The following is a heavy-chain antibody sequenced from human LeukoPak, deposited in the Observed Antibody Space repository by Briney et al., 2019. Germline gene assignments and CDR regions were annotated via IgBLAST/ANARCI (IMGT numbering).Heavy chain of an antibody. CDR2: IYYSGST. Sequence: SQTLSLTCTVSGGSISSGGYYWSWIRQHPGKGLEWIGYIYYSGSTYYNPSLKSRVTISVDTSKNQFSLKLSSVTAADTAVYYCARVPQYDYVWGSYNYFDYWGQGTLVTVSS. D-gene: IGHD3-16*01. J-gene: IGHJ4*02. CDR3: ARVPQYDYVWGSYNYFDY. CDR1: GGSISSGGYY. V-gene: IGHV4-31*03.